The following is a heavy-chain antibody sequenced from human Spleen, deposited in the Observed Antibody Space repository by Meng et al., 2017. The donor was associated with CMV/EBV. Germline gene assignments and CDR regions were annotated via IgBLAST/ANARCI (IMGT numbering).Heavy chain of an antibody. CDR3: ASSSDIYYYFDY. J-gene: IGHJ4*02. CDR2: ISYDGSNK. D-gene: IGHD1-26*01. V-gene: IGHV3-30*09. Sequence: AASGFTFSSYAMHWGRQAPGKGLEWVAVISYDGSNKYYADSVKGRFAISRDNSKNTLYLQMNSLRAEDTAVYYCASSSDIYYYFDYWGQGTLVTVSS. CDR1: GFTFSSYA.